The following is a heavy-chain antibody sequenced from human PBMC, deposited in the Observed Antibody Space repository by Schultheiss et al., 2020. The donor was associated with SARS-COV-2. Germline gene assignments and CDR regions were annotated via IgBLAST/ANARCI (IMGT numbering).Heavy chain of an antibody. Sequence: KVSCKASGGTFSSYAISWVRQAPGQGLEWMGGIIPIFGTANYAQKFQERVTITRDMSTSTAYMELSSLRSDDTAVYYCARDIPYSSGWFAADYWGQGTLVTVSS. CDR2: IIPIFGTA. CDR1: GGTFSSYA. V-gene: IGHV1-69*05. CDR3: ARDIPYSSGWFAADY. D-gene: IGHD6-19*01. J-gene: IGHJ4*02.